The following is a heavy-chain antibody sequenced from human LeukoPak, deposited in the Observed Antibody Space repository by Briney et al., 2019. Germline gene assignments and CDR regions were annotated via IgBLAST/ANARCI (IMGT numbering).Heavy chain of an antibody. CDR1: GYTFTGYY. V-gene: IGHV1-2*02. CDR2: ISPISGGT. CDR3: ARDLDGARGIEY. D-gene: IGHD3-16*01. Sequence: ASVKVSCKTSGYTFTGYYLHWVRQAPGQGLEWMGWISPISGGTSFAQKFQGRVTMTRDTSINTAYMELNRLTSDDTAVYYCARDLDGARGIEYGGRGSLVTVSS. J-gene: IGHJ4*02.